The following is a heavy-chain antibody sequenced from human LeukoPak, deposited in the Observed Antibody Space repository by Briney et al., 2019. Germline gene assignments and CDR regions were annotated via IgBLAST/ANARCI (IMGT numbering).Heavy chain of an antibody. D-gene: IGHD3-22*01. CDR1: GYIFTTYG. CDR3: ARVGTLIVVDFDY. J-gene: IGHJ4*02. CDR2: ISVYNDNT. Sequence: ASVKVSCKASGYIFTTYGITWVRQAPGQGLEWMGWISVYNDNTYYSQKLQGRVTMTTDTSTSTAYMELRSLRSDDTAVYYCARVGTLIVVDFDYWGQGTLVTVSS. V-gene: IGHV1-18*01.